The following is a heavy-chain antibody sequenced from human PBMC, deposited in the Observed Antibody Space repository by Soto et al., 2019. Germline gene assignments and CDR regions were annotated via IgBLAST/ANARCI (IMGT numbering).Heavy chain of an antibody. J-gene: IGHJ3*02. CDR2: ISPDGTIP. V-gene: IGHV3-74*01. D-gene: IGHD3-10*01. CDR3: ARFRGDAFDI. Sequence: EVQLVESGGGLVQPGGSLRLSCAVSGFTFSNYWMHWVRQAPGKGLVWVSTISPDGTIPDYTDSVKGRLAISRDNAKSTLFLQINSLRPEDTAVYYCARFRGDAFDIWGQGTMVNVSS. CDR1: GFTFSNYW.